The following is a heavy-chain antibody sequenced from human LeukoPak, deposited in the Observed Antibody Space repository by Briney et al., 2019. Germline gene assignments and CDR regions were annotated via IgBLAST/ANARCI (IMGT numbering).Heavy chain of an antibody. CDR1: GGSISSGSYY. D-gene: IGHD6-13*01. V-gene: IGHV4-61*02. J-gene: IGHJ5*02. Sequence: PSETLSLTCTVSGGSISSGSYYWSWIRQPAGKGLEWIGRIYTSGRTNYNPSLKSRVTISVDTSKNQFSLKLSSVTAADTAVYYCARSAGYSSSWYDFAYGGWFDPWGQGTLVTVSS. CDR2: IYTSGRT. CDR3: ARSAGYSSSWYDFAYGGWFDP.